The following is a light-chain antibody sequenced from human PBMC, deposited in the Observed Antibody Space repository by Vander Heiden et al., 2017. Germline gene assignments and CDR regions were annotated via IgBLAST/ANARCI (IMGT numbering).Light chain of an antibody. CDR1: QSISSY. CDR2: AAS. V-gene: IGKV1-39*01. J-gene: IGKJ1*01. CDR3: QQSDSTPWT. Sequence: DIQMTQSPSSLSPSVGDRVTITCRASQSISSYLNWYQQKPGKAPKLLIYAASSLQSGVPSRFSGSGSGTDFTLTISRLQPEDFATYYCQQSDSTPWTFGQGTKVEIK.